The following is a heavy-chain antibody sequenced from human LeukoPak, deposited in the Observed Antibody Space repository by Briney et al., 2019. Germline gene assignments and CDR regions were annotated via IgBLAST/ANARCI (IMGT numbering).Heavy chain of an antibody. CDR2: IRYDGSNK. CDR3: AKDEGACSSTSCYRRNDAFDI. J-gene: IGHJ3*02. CDR1: GFTFSSYG. V-gene: IGHV3-30*02. Sequence: PGGSLRLSCAASGFTFSSYGMHWVRQAPGKGLEWVAFIRYDGSNKYYADSVKGRFTISRDNSKNTLYLQMNSLRAEDTAVYYCAKDEGACSSTSCYRRNDAFDIWGQGTMVTVSS. D-gene: IGHD2-2*01.